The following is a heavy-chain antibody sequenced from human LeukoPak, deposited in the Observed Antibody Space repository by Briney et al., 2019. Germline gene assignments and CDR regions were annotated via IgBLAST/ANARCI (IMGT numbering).Heavy chain of an antibody. Sequence: PSETLSLTCAVYGGSFSGYYWSWIRQPPVKGLEWIGEINHSGSTNYNPSLKSRVTISVDTSKNQFSLKLSSVTAADTAVYYCARGLDYDSSGYYYAGRLDAFDIWGQGTMVTVSS. CDR2: INHSGST. CDR3: ARGLDYDSSGYYYAGRLDAFDI. D-gene: IGHD3-22*01. V-gene: IGHV4-34*01. CDR1: GGSFSGYY. J-gene: IGHJ3*02.